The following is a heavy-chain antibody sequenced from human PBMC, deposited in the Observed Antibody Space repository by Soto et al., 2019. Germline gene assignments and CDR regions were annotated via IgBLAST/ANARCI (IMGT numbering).Heavy chain of an antibody. V-gene: IGHV3-30-3*01. Sequence: QVQLVESGGGVVQPGRSLRLSCAASGFTFRSYAMHWVRQAPGKGLEWVAVISYDGSNKYYADSVKGRFTISRDNSKNTLYLQMNSLRAEDTAVYYCARAGSGSSGWYYFDYWGQGTLVTVSS. D-gene: IGHD6-19*01. CDR3: ARAGSGSSGWYYFDY. CDR1: GFTFRSYA. J-gene: IGHJ4*02. CDR2: ISYDGSNK.